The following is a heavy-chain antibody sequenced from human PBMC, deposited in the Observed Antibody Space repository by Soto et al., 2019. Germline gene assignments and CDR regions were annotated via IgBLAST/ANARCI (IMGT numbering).Heavy chain of an antibody. J-gene: IGHJ5*02. D-gene: IGHD2-15*01. V-gene: IGHV1-18*01. CDR3: ARDLGGYCSGGSCYSGHWFDP. CDR1: GYTFTSYG. Sequence: VASVKVSCKASGYTFTSYGISWVRQAPGQGLEWMGWISAYNGNTNYAQKLQGRVTMTTDTSTSTAYMELRSLRSDDTAVYYCARDLGGYCSGGSCYSGHWFDPWGQGTLVTVSS. CDR2: ISAYNGNT.